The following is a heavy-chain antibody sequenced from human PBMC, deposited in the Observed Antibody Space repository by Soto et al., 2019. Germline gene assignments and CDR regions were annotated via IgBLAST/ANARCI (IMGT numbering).Heavy chain of an antibody. J-gene: IGHJ4*02. D-gene: IGHD6-6*01. V-gene: IGHV5-51*01. CDR2: IYPADSDI. CDR3: ARQDVCVLYYLDY. CDR1: GYSFTAYW. Sequence: GESLKISCQTSGYSFTAYWVAWVRQTPGRGLEWMGIIYPADSDIRYSPSFQGQVTISADRSISTVSLQWTSLKASDTTMYLRARQDVCVLYYLDYWGQGTPVTVSA.